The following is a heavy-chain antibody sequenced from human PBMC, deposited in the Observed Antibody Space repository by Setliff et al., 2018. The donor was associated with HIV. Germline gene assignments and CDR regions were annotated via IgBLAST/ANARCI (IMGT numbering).Heavy chain of an antibody. J-gene: IGHJ6*03. CDR1: GGSISSYY. CDR3: AREFYHYDSSDYYYNNMDV. Sequence: SETLSLTCTVSGGSISSYYWSWIRQPAGKGLEWIGRIYPSGSTSYNPSLKSQVTMSVETSKNQVSLKLSSVTAADTAVVSCAREFYHYDSSDYYYNNMDVWGKGTTVTVSS. V-gene: IGHV4-4*07. D-gene: IGHD3-22*01. CDR2: IYPSGST.